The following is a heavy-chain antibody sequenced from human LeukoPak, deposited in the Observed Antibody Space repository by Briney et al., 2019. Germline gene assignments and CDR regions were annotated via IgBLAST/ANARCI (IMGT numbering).Heavy chain of an antibody. CDR3: ARDGYFDY. CDR1: NYIFSTYG. D-gene: IGHD6-13*01. V-gene: IGHV1-18*01. Sequence: ASVKVSCKASNYIFSTYGIAWVRQAPGQGLEWMGWISAHNGNTSYAQKLQDRVSMTTDTSTSTAYMELRSLRSSDTAVYYCARDGYFDYWGQGTLVTVSS. J-gene: IGHJ4*02. CDR2: ISAHNGNT.